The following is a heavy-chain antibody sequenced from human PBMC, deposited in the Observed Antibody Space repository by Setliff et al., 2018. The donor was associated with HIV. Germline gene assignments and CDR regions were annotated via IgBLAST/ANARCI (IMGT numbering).Heavy chain of an antibody. CDR3: ARVLGYYDSSPYYFDY. CDR2: IYYSGSA. J-gene: IGHJ4*02. V-gene: IGHV4-59*01. Sequence: SETLSLTCTVSGASIRSFHWSWIRQPPGKGLEWIGYIYYSGSANYTPSLKSRVTISLDTSKSQFSLKLSSVTAADTAMYYCARVLGYYDSSPYYFDYWGQGTLVTVSS. CDR1: GASIRSFH. D-gene: IGHD3-22*01.